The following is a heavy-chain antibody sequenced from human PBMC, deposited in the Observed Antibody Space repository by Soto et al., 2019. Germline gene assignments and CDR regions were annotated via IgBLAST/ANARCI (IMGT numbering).Heavy chain of an antibody. V-gene: IGHV3-7*03. Sequence: GGSLRLSCAGSGFTFSGYWMNWVRQAPGKGLEWVANIKQDGSEKYYVDSVEGRFIISRDNAKNSLYLQMNSLRAEDTAVYYCARPVGYSYGYDFWGQGTLVTVSS. CDR1: GFTFSGYW. D-gene: IGHD5-18*01. CDR2: IKQDGSEK. CDR3: ARPVGYSYGYDF. J-gene: IGHJ4*02.